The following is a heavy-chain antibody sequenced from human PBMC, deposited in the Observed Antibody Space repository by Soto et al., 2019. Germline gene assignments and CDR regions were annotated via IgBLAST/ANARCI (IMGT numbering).Heavy chain of an antibody. CDR3: AKGLTLGDYLSS. J-gene: IGHJ4*02. Sequence: EVQLLESGGGLVQPGGSLRLSCAASGFTFSSYAMRWVRQAPGKGLEWVSAISGSGGCTYYADSVKGRFTISRDNSKNTLYLQMNSLRAEDTAVYYCAKGLTLGDYLSSWGQGTLVTVSS. CDR2: ISGSGGCT. D-gene: IGHD4-17*01. CDR1: GFTFSSYA. V-gene: IGHV3-23*01.